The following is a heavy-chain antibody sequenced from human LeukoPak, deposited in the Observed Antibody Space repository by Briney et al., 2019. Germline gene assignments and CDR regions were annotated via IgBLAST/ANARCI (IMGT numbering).Heavy chain of an antibody. D-gene: IGHD3-3*01. CDR2: ISSSSSTI. CDR1: GFTFSSYS. Sequence: GGSLRLSCAASGFTFSSYSMNWVRQAPGKGLEWVSYISSSSSTIYYADSVKGRFTISRDNAKNSLYLQMNSLRAEDTAVYYCARVGPSEWHDAFDIWGQGTMVTVSS. V-gene: IGHV3-48*04. CDR3: ARVGPSEWHDAFDI. J-gene: IGHJ3*02.